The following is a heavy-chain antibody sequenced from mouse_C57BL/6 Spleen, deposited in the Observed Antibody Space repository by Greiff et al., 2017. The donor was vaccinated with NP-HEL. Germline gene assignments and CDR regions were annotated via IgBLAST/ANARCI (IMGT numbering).Heavy chain of an antibody. Sequence: EVQLQQSAPELVKPGASVKISCKASGYTFTDYYMNWVKQSHGKSLEWIGDINPNNGGTSYNQKFKGKATLTVDKSSSTAYMELRSLTSEDSAVYYCAKIYYDYDGPNVWGTGTTVTVSS. D-gene: IGHD2-4*01. J-gene: IGHJ1*03. CDR3: AKIYYDYDGPNV. V-gene: IGHV1-26*01. CDR2: INPNNGGT. CDR1: GYTFTDYY.